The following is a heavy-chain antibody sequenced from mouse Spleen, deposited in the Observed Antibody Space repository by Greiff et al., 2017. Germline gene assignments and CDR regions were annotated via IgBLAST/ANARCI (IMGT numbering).Heavy chain of an antibody. V-gene: IGHV1-52*01. CDR2: IDPSDSET. CDR3: ARHDYDVRFAY. Sequence: VQLQQPGAELVRPGSSVKLSCKASGYTFTSYWMHWVKQRPIQGLEWIGNIDPSDSETHYNQKFKDKATLTVDKSSSTAYMQLSSLTSEDSAVYYCARHDYDVRFAYWGQGTLVTVSA. CDR1: GYTFTSYW. J-gene: IGHJ3*01. D-gene: IGHD2-4*01.